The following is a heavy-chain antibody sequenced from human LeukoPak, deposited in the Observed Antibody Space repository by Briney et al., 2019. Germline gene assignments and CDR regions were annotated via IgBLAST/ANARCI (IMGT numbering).Heavy chain of an antibody. V-gene: IGHV3-74*01. CDR1: GFTFSSYW. D-gene: IGHD4-17*01. CDR2: INSDGSSR. Sequence: GGSLRLSCAASGFTFSSYWMHWVRQAPGKGPVCVSRINSDGSSRTYADSVKGRFTISTDNAKNTLYLQMNSLRAEDTAVYYCARGKDYGDLNYWGQGTLVTVSS. CDR3: ARGKDYGDLNY. J-gene: IGHJ4*02.